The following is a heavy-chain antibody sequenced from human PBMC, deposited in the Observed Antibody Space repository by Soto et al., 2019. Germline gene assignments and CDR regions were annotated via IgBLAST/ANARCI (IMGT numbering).Heavy chain of an antibody. V-gene: IGHV1-69*06. CDR2: IIPIFGTA. CDR1: GGTFSSSA. D-gene: IGHD2-15*01. Sequence: GASVKVSCKASGGTFSSSAISWVRQAPGQGLEWMGGIIPIFGTANYAQKFQGRVTITADKSTSTAYMELSSLRSEDTAVYYCARGSFGGNRFDYWGQGTLVTVSS. CDR3: ARGSFGGNRFDY. J-gene: IGHJ4*02.